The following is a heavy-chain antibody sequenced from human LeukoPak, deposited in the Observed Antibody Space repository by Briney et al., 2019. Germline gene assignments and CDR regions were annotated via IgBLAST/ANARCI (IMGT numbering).Heavy chain of an antibody. D-gene: IGHD3-10*01. Sequence: GGSLRLSCAASGFTFDDYAMHWVRQAPGKGLEWVSGISWNSGSIGYADSVKGRFTISRDNAKNSLYLQMNSLRDEDTAVYYCARKVKAQSWFGEAGGPGYYGMDVWGQGTTVTVSS. CDR2: ISWNSGSI. CDR3: ARKVKAQSWFGEAGGPGYYGMDV. CDR1: GFTFDDYA. J-gene: IGHJ6*02. V-gene: IGHV3-9*01.